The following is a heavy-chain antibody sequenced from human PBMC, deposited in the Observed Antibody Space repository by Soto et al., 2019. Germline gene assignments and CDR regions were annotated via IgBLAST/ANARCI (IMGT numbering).Heavy chain of an antibody. CDR1: GFTFSAYG. Sequence: QVQLVQSGGGVVQSGRSLTLSCVGSGFTFSAYGMHWVRQAAGKGPEWVAVIASDGSEKYYADSVKGRFTISRDNSRDTLFLQMNSLRVEDTAVYYCAKNDDSFDYWGQGTLVTVSS. V-gene: IGHV3-30*18. J-gene: IGHJ4*02. CDR3: AKNDDSFDY. D-gene: IGHD3-16*01. CDR2: IASDGSEK.